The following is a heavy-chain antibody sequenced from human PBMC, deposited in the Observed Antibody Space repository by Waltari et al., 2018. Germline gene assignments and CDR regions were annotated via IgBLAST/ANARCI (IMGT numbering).Heavy chain of an antibody. Sequence: QVQLVQSGAEVKKPGASVTVSCKSSGYTFTSYDINWLRQATGQGLEWMGWMNPNSGNTGYAQKFQGRVTMTRNTSISTAYMELSSLRSEDTAVYYCARGRGFFGVWIGGMDVWGQGTTVTVSS. J-gene: IGHJ6*02. D-gene: IGHD3-3*01. CDR2: MNPNSGNT. CDR1: GYTFTSYD. V-gene: IGHV1-8*01. CDR3: ARGRGFFGVWIGGMDV.